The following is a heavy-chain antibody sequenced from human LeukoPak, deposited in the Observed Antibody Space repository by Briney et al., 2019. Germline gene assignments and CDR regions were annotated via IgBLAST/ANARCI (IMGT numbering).Heavy chain of an antibody. CDR2: IYTSGST. Sequence: SETLSLTCTVSGGSISSYYWSWIRQPAGKGLEWIGRIYTSGSTNYNPSLKSRVTMSVDTSKNQFSLKLSSMTAADTAVYYCARGSSTDYYDTGGSYYETFFDYWGQGTLVTVSS. D-gene: IGHD3-22*01. J-gene: IGHJ4*02. CDR1: GGSISSYY. V-gene: IGHV4-4*07. CDR3: ARGSSTDYYDTGGSYYETFFDY.